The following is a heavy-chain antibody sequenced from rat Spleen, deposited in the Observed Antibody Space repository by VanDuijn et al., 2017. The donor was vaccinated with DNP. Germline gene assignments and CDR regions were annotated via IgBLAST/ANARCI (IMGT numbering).Heavy chain of an antibody. D-gene: IGHD1-9*01. Sequence: QVQLKESGPGLVQPSQTLSLACTVSGFSLTNYHVHWVRQPSGKGLEWIAEMSSGGSRYYNSALKSRLSISRETSKSQVFLKMNSLQTEDTAMYFCARYYGYNYYAMDAWGQGTSVTVSS. CDR3: ARYYGYNYYAMDA. CDR2: MSSGGSR. J-gene: IGHJ4*01. V-gene: IGHV2-6*01. CDR1: GFSLTNYH.